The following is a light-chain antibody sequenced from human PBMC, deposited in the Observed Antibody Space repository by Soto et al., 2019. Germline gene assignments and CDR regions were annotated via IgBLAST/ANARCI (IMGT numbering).Light chain of an antibody. CDR3: QAWDSSTAV. CDR2: EDT. J-gene: IGLJ1*01. V-gene: IGLV3-1*01. CDR1: KLGDKY. Sequence: SYELTQPPSVTVSPGQTASITCSGDKLGDKYACWYQQRPGQSHVLVIYEDTKRPSGIPERFSGSNSGNTATLTISGTQAMDEGDYYCQAWDSSTAVFGTGTKLTVL.